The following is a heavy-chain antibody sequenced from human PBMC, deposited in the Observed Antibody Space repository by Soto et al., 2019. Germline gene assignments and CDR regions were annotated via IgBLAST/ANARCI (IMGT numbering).Heavy chain of an antibody. V-gene: IGHV3-30-3*01. CDR2: ISYDGSNK. CDR3: AREPIAVAAPLDY. J-gene: IGHJ4*02. Sequence: QVQLVESGGGVVQPGRSLRLSCAASGFTFSSYAMHWVRQSPGKGLEWVAVISYDGSNKYYADSVKGRFTISRDNSKNTLYLQMNSLRAEDTAVYYCAREPIAVAAPLDYWGQGNLVTVSS. D-gene: IGHD6-19*01. CDR1: GFTFSSYA.